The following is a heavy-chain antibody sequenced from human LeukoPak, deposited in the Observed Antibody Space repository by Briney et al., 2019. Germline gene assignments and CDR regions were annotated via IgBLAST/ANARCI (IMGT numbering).Heavy chain of an antibody. CDR2: IYHSGST. CDR1: GGSISSSNW. D-gene: IGHD1-7*01. V-gene: IGHV4-4*02. Sequence: SGTLSLTCAVSGGSISSSNWWSWVRQPPEKGLEWIGEIYHSGSTNYNPSLKSRVTISVDKSKNQFSLKLSSVTAADTAVYYCARDLLELGSWFDPWGQGTLVTVSS. CDR3: ARDLLELGSWFDP. J-gene: IGHJ5*02.